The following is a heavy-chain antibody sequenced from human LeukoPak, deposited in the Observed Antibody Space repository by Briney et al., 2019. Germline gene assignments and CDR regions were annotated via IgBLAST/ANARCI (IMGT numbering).Heavy chain of an antibody. CDR2: IYHSGST. V-gene: IGHV4-38-2*02. CDR1: GYSISSGYY. Sequence: KSSETLSFTCTVSGYSISSGYYWGWIRQPPGKGLEWIGSIYHSGSTYYNPSLKSRVTISVDTSKNQFSLKLSSVTAADTAVYYCARASHGWYFDLWGRGTLVTVSS. D-gene: IGHD6-6*01. CDR3: ARASHGWYFDL. J-gene: IGHJ2*01.